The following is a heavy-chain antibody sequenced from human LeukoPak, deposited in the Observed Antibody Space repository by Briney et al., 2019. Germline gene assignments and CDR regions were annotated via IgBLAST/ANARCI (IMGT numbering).Heavy chain of an antibody. D-gene: IGHD4-17*01. CDR3: ARDRLRHFDP. J-gene: IGHJ5*02. CDR1: GGFISQEY. Sequence: SGTLSLTCTVSGGFISQEYWSWIRQPPGKGLEWIGYIYNSGSASYNPSLGSRVTMSVDTFKKQISLKLRSVTAADTAMYYCARDRLRHFDPWGQGTLVTVSS. V-gene: IGHV4-59*13. CDR2: IYNSGSA.